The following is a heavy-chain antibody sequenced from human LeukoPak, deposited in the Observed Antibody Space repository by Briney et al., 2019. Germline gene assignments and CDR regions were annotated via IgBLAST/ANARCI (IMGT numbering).Heavy chain of an antibody. CDR1: GGTFSSYA. V-gene: IGHV1-69*13. D-gene: IGHD4-17*01. Sequence: SVKVSCKASGGTFSSYAISWVRQAPGQGLEWMGGIIPIFGTANYAQKFQGRVTITADESTSTAYMELSSLRSEDTAVYYCAGQDYGDYPGGEVADYWGQGTLVTVSS. J-gene: IGHJ4*02. CDR2: IIPIFGTA. CDR3: AGQDYGDYPGGEVADY.